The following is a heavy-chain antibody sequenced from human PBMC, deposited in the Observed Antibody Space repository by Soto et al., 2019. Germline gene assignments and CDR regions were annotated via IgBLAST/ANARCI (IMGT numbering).Heavy chain of an antibody. CDR3: ARDLPLARWVGGMDV. Sequence: SGGSLRLSCAASGFTFSSHSMNWVRQAPGKGLEWVSYISSSSNSIYYADSVKGRFTISRDNAKNSLFLQMNSLRDEDTAVYYCARDLPLARWVGGMDVWGQGTTVTVSS. CDR2: ISSSSNSI. J-gene: IGHJ6*02. V-gene: IGHV3-48*02. D-gene: IGHD1-26*01. CDR1: GFTFSSHS.